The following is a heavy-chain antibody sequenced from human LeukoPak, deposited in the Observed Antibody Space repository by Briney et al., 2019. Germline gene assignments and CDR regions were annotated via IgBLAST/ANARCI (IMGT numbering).Heavy chain of an antibody. Sequence: GGSLRLSYAASGFTFSNAWMSWVRQAPGKGLEWVSSISSSSSYIYYADSVKGRFTISRDNTKNSLYLQMNSLRAEDTAVYYCARSARWYEIYYYYMDVWGKGTTVTISS. J-gene: IGHJ6*03. CDR1: GFTFSNAW. D-gene: IGHD6-13*01. V-gene: IGHV3-21*01. CDR3: ARSARWYEIYYYYMDV. CDR2: ISSSSSYI.